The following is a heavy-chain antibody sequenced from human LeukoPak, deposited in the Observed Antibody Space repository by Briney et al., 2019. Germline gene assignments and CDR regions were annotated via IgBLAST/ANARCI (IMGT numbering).Heavy chain of an antibody. J-gene: IGHJ4*02. CDR2: ISWNSGSI. Sequence: GGSLRLSCAASGFTFDDYAMHWVRQAPGKGLEWVSGISWNSGSIGYADSVKGRFTISRDNAKNSLYLQMNSLRAEDTALYYCAKGTVVAAPGSCFDYWGQGTLVTVSS. CDR1: GFTFDDYA. V-gene: IGHV3-9*01. CDR3: AKGTVVAAPGSCFDY. D-gene: IGHD2-15*01.